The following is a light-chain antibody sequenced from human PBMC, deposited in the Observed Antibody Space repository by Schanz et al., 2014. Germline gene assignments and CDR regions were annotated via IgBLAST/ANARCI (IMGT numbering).Light chain of an antibody. V-gene: IGKV1-39*01. CDR2: GAS. CDR1: QSISGY. CDR3: QQANSFPPA. Sequence: DIQMTQSPSSLSASVGDRVTITCRASQSISGYLNWYQHKPGKAPNLLIYGASNLQSGVPSRFSGSGSGTEFTLTISSLQPEDFAAYYCQQANSFPPAFGPGTKVDIK. J-gene: IGKJ3*01.